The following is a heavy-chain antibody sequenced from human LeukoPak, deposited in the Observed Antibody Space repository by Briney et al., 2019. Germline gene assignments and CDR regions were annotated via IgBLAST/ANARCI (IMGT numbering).Heavy chain of an antibody. J-gene: IGHJ6*03. CDR1: GGSISSYY. CDR3: ARDDYDSSGYYYYYYTDV. V-gene: IGHV4-4*07. Sequence: SETLSLTCTVSGGSISSYYWSWIRQPAGKGLEWIGRIYTSGSTNYNPSLKSRVTMSVDTSKNQFSLKLSSVTAADTAVYYCARDDYDSSGYYYYYYTDVWGKGTTVTVSS. D-gene: IGHD3-22*01. CDR2: IYTSGST.